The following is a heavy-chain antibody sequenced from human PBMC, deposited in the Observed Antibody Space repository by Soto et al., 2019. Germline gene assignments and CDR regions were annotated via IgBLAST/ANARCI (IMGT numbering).Heavy chain of an antibody. CDR3: ARIVVGVTVDL. CDR2: ISHTGDT. J-gene: IGHJ4*02. CDR1: DASVSSDSYF. D-gene: IGHD1-26*01. Sequence: SETLSLTCTVSDASVSSDSYFWTWIRQPPGKGLEWIAYISHTGDTNYNPSLKSRVTISIDTSRNQFSLTVTSVTAADTAVYFCARIVVGVTVDLWGQGSLVTVSS. V-gene: IGHV4-61*01.